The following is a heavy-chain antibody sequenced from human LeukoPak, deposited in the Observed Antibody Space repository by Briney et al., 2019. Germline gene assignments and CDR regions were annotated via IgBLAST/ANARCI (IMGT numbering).Heavy chain of an antibody. CDR3: ARDRAEGNWNYHPLFDY. V-gene: IGHV3-74*01. CDR2: INTDESDT. D-gene: IGHD1-7*01. Sequence: GGSLRLSCTATGFTFTGYWMHWVRQAPGKGPVWVSRINTDESDTTYADSVKGRFTISRDNAKNTLYLQLNSLRVEDTAVYYCARDRAEGNWNYHPLFDYWGQGTLVTVSS. CDR1: GFTFTGYW. J-gene: IGHJ4*02.